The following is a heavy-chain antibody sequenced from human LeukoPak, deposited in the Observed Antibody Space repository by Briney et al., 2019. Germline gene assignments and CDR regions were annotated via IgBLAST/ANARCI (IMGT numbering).Heavy chain of an antibody. D-gene: IGHD6-13*01. V-gene: IGHV4-59*01. CDR2: IYYSGST. J-gene: IGHJ5*02. CDR3: ARDKGIGWHSSSWKRVGNWFDP. Sequence: SETLSLTCTVSGGSISSYYWSWIRQPPGKGLEWIGYIYYSGSTNYNPSLKSRVTISVDTSKNQFSLKLSSVTAADTAVYYCARDKGIGWHSSSWKRVGNWFDPWGQGTLVTVSS. CDR1: GGSISSYY.